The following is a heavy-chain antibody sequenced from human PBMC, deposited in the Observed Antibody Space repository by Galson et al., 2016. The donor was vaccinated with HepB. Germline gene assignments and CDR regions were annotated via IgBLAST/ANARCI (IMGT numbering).Heavy chain of an antibody. CDR2: INTGNGNT. CDR1: GYTFTSYA. D-gene: IGHD1-26*01. CDR3: ARDSGSPNWFDP. Sequence: SVKVSCKASGYTFTSYAMHWVRQAPGQRLEWMGWINTGNGNTKYSQKFQGRVTISRDTSASTAYMELRSLRSEDTAVYYCARDSGSPNWFDPWGQGILVTVSS. V-gene: IGHV1-3*04. J-gene: IGHJ5*02.